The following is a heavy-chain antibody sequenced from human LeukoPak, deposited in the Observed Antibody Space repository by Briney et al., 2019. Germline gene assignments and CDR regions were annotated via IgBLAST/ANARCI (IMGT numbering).Heavy chain of an antibody. J-gene: IGHJ6*02. CDR3: AFYYYYGMDV. Sequence: PGGSLRLSCAASGFTFSSYGMSWVRQAPGKGLEWVSSISGSSSYIYYADSVKGRFTISRDNAKKSLYLQMSSLRAEDTAAYYCAFYYYYGMDVWGQGTTVTVSS. V-gene: IGHV3-21*01. CDR2: ISGSSSYI. CDR1: GFTFSSYG.